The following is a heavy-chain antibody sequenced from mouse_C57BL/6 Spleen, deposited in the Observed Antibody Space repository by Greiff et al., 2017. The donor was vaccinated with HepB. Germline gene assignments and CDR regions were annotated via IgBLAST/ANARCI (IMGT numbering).Heavy chain of an antibody. D-gene: IGHD1-1*01. CDR2: IDPETGGT. V-gene: IGHV1-15*01. Sequence: LQESGAELVRPGASVTLSCKASGYTFTDYEMHWVKQTPVHGLEWIGAIDPETGGTAYNQKFKGKAILTADKSSSTAYMELRSLTSEDSAVYYCTDYYYGSSLAWFAYWGQGTLVTVSA. CDR1: GYTFTDYE. J-gene: IGHJ3*01. CDR3: TDYYYGSSLAWFAY.